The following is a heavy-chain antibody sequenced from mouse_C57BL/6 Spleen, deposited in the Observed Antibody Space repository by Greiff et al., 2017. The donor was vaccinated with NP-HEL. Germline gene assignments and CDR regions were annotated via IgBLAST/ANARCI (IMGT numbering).Heavy chain of an antibody. Sequence: QLQQPGAELVKPGASVKLSCKASGYTFTSYWMHWVKQRPRQGLEWIGMIHPNSGSTNYNEKFKSKATLTVDKSSSTAYMQLSSLTSEDSAVYYCARSITTVVEYYFDYWGQGTTLTVSS. CDR1: GYTFTSYW. V-gene: IGHV1-64*01. J-gene: IGHJ2*01. D-gene: IGHD1-1*01. CDR3: ARSITTVVEYYFDY. CDR2: IHPNSGST.